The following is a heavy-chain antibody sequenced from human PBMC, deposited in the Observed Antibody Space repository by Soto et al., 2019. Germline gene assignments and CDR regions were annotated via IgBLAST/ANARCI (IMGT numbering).Heavy chain of an antibody. CDR3: ANGGVYYNSGVNYYGLDV. V-gene: IGHV4-59*12. J-gene: IGHJ6*02. CDR2: IYHTGST. CDR1: GTSFKSYS. Sequence: PSETLSLTCNVSGTSFKSYSWSWVRQSPGKGLEWIGYIYHTGSTLYNPSLKSRVTLSMDTSASKIHLYLKSVTAADTAVYFCANGGVYYNSGVNYYGLDVWGHGTSVTVSS. D-gene: IGHD2-8*01.